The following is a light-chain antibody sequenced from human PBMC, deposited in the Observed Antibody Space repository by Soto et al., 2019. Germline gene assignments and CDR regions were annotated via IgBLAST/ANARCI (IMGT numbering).Light chain of an antibody. J-gene: IGKJ2*01. Sequence: IQLTQSPSSLSASVGDRVTITCRASQGISSYLAWYQQKPGKAPYLLIYGASTLQGGVPSRFSGSGSGTDFTLTISSLQPEDFATYYCQHFINYPYTFGQGTKLEI. CDR3: QHFINYPYT. V-gene: IGKV1-9*01. CDR2: GAS. CDR1: QGISSY.